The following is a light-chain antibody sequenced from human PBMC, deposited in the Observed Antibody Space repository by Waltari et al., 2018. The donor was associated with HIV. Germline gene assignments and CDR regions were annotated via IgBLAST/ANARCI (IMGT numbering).Light chain of an antibody. V-gene: IGLV2-23*02. CDR3: CSYAGSSIPVV. CDR2: DVT. CDR1: SSEVGGYNY. Sequence: HSALTQPASVSGSPGQSITIPCTGTSSEVGGYNYVSWYQQHPGKAPKLMSYDVTKRPSGVSNRFSGSKSGNTASLTISGLQAEDEADYYCCSYAGSSIPVVFGGGTKLTVL. J-gene: IGLJ3*02.